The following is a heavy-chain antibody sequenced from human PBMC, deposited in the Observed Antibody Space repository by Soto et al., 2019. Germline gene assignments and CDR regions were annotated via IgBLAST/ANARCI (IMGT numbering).Heavy chain of an antibody. CDR3: ASQLTGFDAFDI. V-gene: IGHV4-39*01. D-gene: IGHD7-27*01. CDR2: IYYSGST. J-gene: IGHJ3*02. Sequence: SETLSLTCTVSGGSISSSSYYWGWIRQPPGKGLEWIGSIYYSGSTYYNPSLKSRVTISVDTSKNQFSLKLSSVTAADTAVYYCASQLTGFDAFDIWGQGTMVTVSS. CDR1: GGSISSSSYY.